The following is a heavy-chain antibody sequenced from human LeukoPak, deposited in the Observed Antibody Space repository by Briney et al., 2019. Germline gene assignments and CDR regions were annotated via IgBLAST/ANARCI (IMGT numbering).Heavy chain of an antibody. CDR2: ISSSGSTI. D-gene: IGHD6-13*01. CDR3: ARDGSSSWYYYYYGMDV. V-gene: IGHV3-48*04. CDR1: GFTFSSYS. Sequence: GGSLRLSCAVSGFTFSSYSMNWIRQAPGKGLEWVSYISSSGSTIYYADSVKGRFTISRDNAKNSLYLQMNSLRAEDTAVYYCARDGSSSWYYYYYGMDVWGQGTTVTVSS. J-gene: IGHJ6*02.